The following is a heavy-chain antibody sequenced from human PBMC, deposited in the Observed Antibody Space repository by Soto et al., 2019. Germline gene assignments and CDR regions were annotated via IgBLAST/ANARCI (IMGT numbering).Heavy chain of an antibody. D-gene: IGHD2-8*02. V-gene: IGHV4-59*01. CDR1: GGSISSYY. CDR2: IYYSGST. CDR3: TRSSTGYAFDI. Sequence: PSETLSLTCTVSGGSISSYYWSWIRQPPGKGLEWIGYIYYSGSTNYNPSLKSRVTISVDTSRNQFSLKLNSVTTADTAVYYCTRSSTGYAFDIWGQGTVVTVSS. J-gene: IGHJ3*02.